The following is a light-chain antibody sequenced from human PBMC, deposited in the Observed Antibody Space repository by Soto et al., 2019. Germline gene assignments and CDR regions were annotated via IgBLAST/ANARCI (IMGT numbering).Light chain of an antibody. V-gene: IGLV1-44*01. CDR2: SNN. Sequence: QSVLTQPPSASGTPGQRVTISCSGSSSNIGSNTVNWYQQLPGTAPKLVIYSNNQRPSGVLERFSGSKSGTSASLAISGFQSEDEADYYCVAWDDSLNGYVVFGGGTKVTVL. CDR1: SSNIGSNT. CDR3: VAWDDSLNGYVV. J-gene: IGLJ2*01.